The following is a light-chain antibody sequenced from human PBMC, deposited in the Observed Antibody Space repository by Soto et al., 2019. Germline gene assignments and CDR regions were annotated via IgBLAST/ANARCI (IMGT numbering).Light chain of an antibody. J-gene: IGKJ5*01. V-gene: IGKV3-20*01. CDR2: GAS. Sequence: EVVLTQSPGTLSLSPGERATLSCRASQSVSSSFLAWYQQKPGQAPRLLIHGASSRATGIPDRFSGSGSGTDFTLTISRLEPEDFVVYYCQQYGSSPITFGQGTRLEIK. CDR1: QSVSSSF. CDR3: QQYGSSPIT.